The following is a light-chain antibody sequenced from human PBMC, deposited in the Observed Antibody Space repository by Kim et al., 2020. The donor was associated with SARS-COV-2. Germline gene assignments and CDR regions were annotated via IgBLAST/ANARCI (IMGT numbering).Light chain of an antibody. CDR2: QDS. J-gene: IGLJ3*02. Sequence: SYELTQPPSVSVSPGQTASITCSGDKLGDKYACWYQQMPGQSPVLVIYQDSKRPSGIPERFSGSNSGNTATLTISGTQAMDEADYYCQAWDSTWVFGGGT. V-gene: IGLV3-1*01. CDR1: KLGDKY. CDR3: QAWDSTWV.